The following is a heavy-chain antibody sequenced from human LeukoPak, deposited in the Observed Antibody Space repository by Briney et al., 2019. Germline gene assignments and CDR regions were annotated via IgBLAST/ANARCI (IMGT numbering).Heavy chain of an antibody. Sequence: GGSLRLSCAASGFTFSIYSMNWVRQAPGEGLEWVSCISSSSSYIYYADSVKGRFTTSRDNAKNSLYLQMNSLRAEDTAVYYCARGPACWRWTPTCPIYFDYWGQGTLVTVSS. CDR1: GFTFSIYS. V-gene: IGHV3-21*01. CDR2: ISSSSSYI. CDR3: ARGPACWRWTPTCPIYFDY. J-gene: IGHJ4*02. D-gene: IGHD5-24*01.